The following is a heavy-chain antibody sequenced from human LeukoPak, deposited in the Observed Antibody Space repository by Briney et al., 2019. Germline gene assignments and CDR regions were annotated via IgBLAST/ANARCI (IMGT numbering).Heavy chain of an antibody. CDR1: GGSISSADYY. Sequence: PSETLSLTCTVSGGSISSADYYWSWIRQPPGKGLEWIGYIYYSGSTYYNPSLKSQVTISVDTSKNQFSLKLSSVTAADTAVYYCARDDGSYFFDYWGQGTLVTVSS. J-gene: IGHJ4*02. CDR2: IYYSGST. D-gene: IGHD1-26*01. CDR3: ARDDGSYFFDY. V-gene: IGHV4-30-4*08.